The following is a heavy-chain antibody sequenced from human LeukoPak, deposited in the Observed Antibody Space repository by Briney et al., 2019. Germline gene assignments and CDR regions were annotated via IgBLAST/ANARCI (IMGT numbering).Heavy chain of an antibody. CDR2: IYYSGST. V-gene: IGHV4-39*01. Sequence: SETLSLTCTVSGDSISSSSYYWGWIRQPPGKGLECIGSIYYSGSTSYNPSLKSRVTISVDTSKNQFSLKLSSVTAADTAVYYCASLRERSYYARGFDYWGQGTLVTVSS. J-gene: IGHJ4*02. D-gene: IGHD3-3*01. CDR1: GDSISSSSYY. CDR3: ASLRERSYYARGFDY.